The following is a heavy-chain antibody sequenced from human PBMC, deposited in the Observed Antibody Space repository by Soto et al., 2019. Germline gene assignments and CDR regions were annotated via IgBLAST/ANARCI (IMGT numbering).Heavy chain of an antibody. V-gene: IGHV4-34*01. D-gene: IGHD2-8*02. CDR2: INHSGST. J-gene: IGHJ4*02. CDR1: GGSFSGYY. Sequence: QVQLQQWGAGLVKPSETLSLTCAVYGGSFSGYYWTWIRQPPGTGLEWIGEINHSGSTNYNPSLKSRVTISVDTSKNQFSLKLTSVTAADTAVYYCARDKITGLFDYWGQGTLVTASS. CDR3: ARDKITGLFDY.